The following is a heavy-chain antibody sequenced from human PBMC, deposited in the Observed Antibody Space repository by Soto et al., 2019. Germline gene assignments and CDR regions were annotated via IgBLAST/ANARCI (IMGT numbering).Heavy chain of an antibody. J-gene: IGHJ4*02. D-gene: IGHD5-12*01. CDR2: ISSNGGRT. CDR3: VRQEASGDAGY. CDR1: GFTFSSYA. V-gene: IGHV3-64*05. Sequence: EVQLVESGGGLVQPGGSLRLSCSASGFTFSSYAMHWVRQAPGKGLEYVSAISSNGGRTYYADSVKGRFTISRDNSKNTLNVQMSSLRAEDTSGYYCVRQEASGDAGYWGQGTLVTVSA.